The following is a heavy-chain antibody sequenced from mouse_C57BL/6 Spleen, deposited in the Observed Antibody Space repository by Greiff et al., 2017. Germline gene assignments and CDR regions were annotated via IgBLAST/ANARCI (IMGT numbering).Heavy chain of an antibody. V-gene: IGHV5-6*01. D-gene: IGHD1-1*01. CDR2: ISSGGSYT. J-gene: IGHJ2*01. CDR1: GFTFSSYG. Sequence: EVQLVESGGDLVKPGGSLKLSCAASGFTFSSYGMSWVRQTPDKRLEWVATISSGGSYTYYPDSVKGRFTITRDNAKNTLYLQMSSLKSEDTAMYYCARRGYYGSDYWGQGTTLTVSS. CDR3: ARRGYYGSDY.